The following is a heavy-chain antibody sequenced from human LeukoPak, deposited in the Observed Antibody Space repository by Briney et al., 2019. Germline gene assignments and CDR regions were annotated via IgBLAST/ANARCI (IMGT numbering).Heavy chain of an antibody. Sequence: GGSLRLSCAASGFTFDDYAMHWVRQAPGKGLEWVSGISWNSVSIGYADSVKGRFTISRDNAKNSLYLQMNSLRAEDTALYYCAKVGAMIVGDYFDYWGQGTLVTVSS. CDR3: AKVGAMIVGDYFDY. V-gene: IGHV3-9*01. CDR2: ISWNSVSI. J-gene: IGHJ4*02. D-gene: IGHD3-22*01. CDR1: GFTFDDYA.